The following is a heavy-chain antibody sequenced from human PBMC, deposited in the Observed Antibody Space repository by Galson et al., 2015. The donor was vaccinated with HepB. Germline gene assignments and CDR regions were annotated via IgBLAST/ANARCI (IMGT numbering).Heavy chain of an antibody. D-gene: IGHD6-19*01. J-gene: IGHJ3*02. CDR2: ISSSSSYI. CDR1: GFTFSSYS. CDR3: ARPLYSSGWYRGDDAFDI. V-gene: IGHV3-21*01. Sequence: SLRLSCAASGFTFSSYSMNWVRQAPGKGLEWVSSISSSSSYIYYADSVKGRFTISRDNAKSSLYLQMNSLRAEDTAVYYCARPLYSSGWYRGDDAFDIWGQGTMVTVSS.